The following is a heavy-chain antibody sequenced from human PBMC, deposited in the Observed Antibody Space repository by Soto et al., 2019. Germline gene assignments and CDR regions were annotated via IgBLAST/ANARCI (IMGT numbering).Heavy chain of an antibody. CDR3: ATTRLVATTYYFDY. V-gene: IGHV1-69*13. D-gene: IGHD1-26*01. CDR2: IIPIFGTA. J-gene: IGHJ4*02. Sequence: ASVKVSCKASGGTFSSYAISWVRQAPGQGLEWMGGIIPIFGTANYAQKFQGRVTITADESTSTAYMELSSLRSEDTAVYYCATTRLVATTYYFDYWGQGTLVTVSS. CDR1: GGTFSSYA.